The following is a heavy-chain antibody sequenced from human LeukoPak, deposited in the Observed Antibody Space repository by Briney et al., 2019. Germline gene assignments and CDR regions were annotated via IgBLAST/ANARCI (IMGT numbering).Heavy chain of an antibody. CDR3: ARARGNSDMFYFDY. D-gene: IGHD4-23*01. V-gene: IGHV1-69*04. CDR1: GGTFSSYA. CDR2: IIPILGIA. Sequence: SVKVSCKASGGTFSSYAISWARQAPGQGLEWMGRIIPILGIANYAQKFQGRVTITADKSTSTAYMELSSLRSEDTAVYYCARARGNSDMFYFDYWGQGTLVTVSS. J-gene: IGHJ4*02.